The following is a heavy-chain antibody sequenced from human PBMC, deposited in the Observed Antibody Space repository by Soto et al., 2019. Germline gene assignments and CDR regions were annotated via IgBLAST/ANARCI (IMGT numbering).Heavy chain of an antibody. CDR3: AGVGRGERVADAFDI. D-gene: IGHD1-26*01. CDR1: GYTFTSYG. J-gene: IGHJ3*02. V-gene: IGHV1-18*01. CDR2: ISAYNGNT. Sequence: ASVKVSCKASGYTFTSYGISWVRQAPGQGLEWMGWISAYNGNTNYAQKLQGRVTMTTDTSTSTAYMELRSLRSDDTAVYYCAGVGRGERVADAFDIWGQGTMVTVSS.